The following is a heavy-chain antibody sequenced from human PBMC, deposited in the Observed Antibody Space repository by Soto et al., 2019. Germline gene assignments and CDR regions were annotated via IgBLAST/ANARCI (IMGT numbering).Heavy chain of an antibody. V-gene: IGHV3-23*01. D-gene: IGHD2-2*03. CDR1: GFTFSSYA. CDR2: ISGSGGST. Sequence: EVQLLESGGGLVQPGGSLRLSCAASGFTFSSYAMSWVRQAPGKGLEWVSAISGSGGSTYYADSVKGRFTISRDNSKNTRYLQMNSLRAEDTDLYYCAKEGGYCSSTSCYGRVYYWGQGTLVTVSS. J-gene: IGHJ4*02. CDR3: AKEGGYCSSTSCYGRVYY.